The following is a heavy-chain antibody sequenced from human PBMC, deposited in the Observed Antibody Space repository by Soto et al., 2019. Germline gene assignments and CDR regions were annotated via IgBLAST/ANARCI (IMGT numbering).Heavy chain of an antibody. V-gene: IGHV4-34*01. D-gene: IGHD7-27*01. CDR2: INHSGST. J-gene: IGHJ4*02. CDR1: GGSFSGYY. Sequence: QVQLQQWGAGLLKPSETLSLTCAVYGGSFSGYYWNWIRQPPGKGLEWIVEINHSGSTNYNPSLKSRVTISVDTSKNQFSLKLSSVTAADTAVYYCARGWGRIFDYWGQGTLVTVSS. CDR3: ARGWGRIFDY.